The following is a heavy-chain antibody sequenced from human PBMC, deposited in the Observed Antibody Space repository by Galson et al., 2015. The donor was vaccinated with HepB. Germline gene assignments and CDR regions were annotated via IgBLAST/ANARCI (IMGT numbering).Heavy chain of an antibody. J-gene: IGHJ3*02. CDR3: AGGDILTGYYKGVLANAFDI. V-gene: IGHV3-48*01. CDR2: ISSSSSTI. Sequence: SLRLSCEASGFTFSSYSMNWVRQAPGKGLEWVSYISSSSSTIYYADSVKGRFTISRDNAKNSLYLQMNSLRAEDTAVYYCAGGDILTGYYKGVLANAFDIWGQGTMVTVSS. CDR1: GFTFSSYS. D-gene: IGHD3-9*01.